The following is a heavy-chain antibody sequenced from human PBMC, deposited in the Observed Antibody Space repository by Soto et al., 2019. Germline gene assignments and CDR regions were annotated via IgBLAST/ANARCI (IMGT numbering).Heavy chain of an antibody. J-gene: IGHJ6*02. CDR3: ARDQYDFRSGSYYYGMVV. CDR1: GGSVSSESHY. D-gene: IGHD3-3*01. CDR2: IYYTGST. V-gene: IGHV4-61*01. Sequence: QVQLQESGPGLVKPSETLSLTCTVSGGSVSSESHYWSWIRQTPGKGLEGIGYIYYTGSTNYNPALKGRVTMSGDTSRDQVSLRLRSVTRADTAVYYCARDQYDFRSGSYYYGMVVWGQGTKVTVSS.